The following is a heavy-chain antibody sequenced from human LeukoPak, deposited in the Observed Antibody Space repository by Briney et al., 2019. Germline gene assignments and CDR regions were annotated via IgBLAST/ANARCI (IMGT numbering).Heavy chain of an antibody. Sequence: PSETLSLTCTVSGGTISSSTSYWPCIRQSPGKALEYMGSIYYSENTHYSPSLKSRVAISLDTSKNQYSLKVNSVAAADTAVYYCARDVNSSPDWFDPWGQGTLVTVSS. V-gene: IGHV4-39*07. D-gene: IGHD4-23*01. CDR3: ARDVNSSPDWFDP. J-gene: IGHJ5*02. CDR2: IYYSENT. CDR1: GGTISSSTSY.